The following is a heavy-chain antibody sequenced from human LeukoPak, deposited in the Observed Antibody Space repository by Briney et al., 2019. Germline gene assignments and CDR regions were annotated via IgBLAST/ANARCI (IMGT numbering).Heavy chain of an antibody. CDR1: GDSISSTTYY. J-gene: IGHJ4*02. V-gene: IGHV4-39*01. CDR3: PKHLKTSNNPASHFDN. CDR2: IYYIGTT. Sequence: SETLSLTCTVSGDSISSTTYYWGWIRQPPGKGLEWIGTIYYIGTTYYNASLKSRVTISVDTSKNQFSLKLNSVTAADTAVYSGPKHLKTSNNPASHFDNWGQEPRVPVS. D-gene: IGHD1-14*01.